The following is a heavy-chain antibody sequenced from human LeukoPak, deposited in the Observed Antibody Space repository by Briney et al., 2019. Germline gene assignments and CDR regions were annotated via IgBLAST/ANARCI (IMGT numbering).Heavy chain of an antibody. D-gene: IGHD5-24*01. CDR2: IKEDGSDK. J-gene: IGHJ4*02. Sequence: QPGGSLRLSCAASGFTFSNYWMSWVRQAPGKGLEWVANIKEDGSDKYYVDSVKGRFTISRDNAKNSQYLQMNSLRAEDTTVYFCARDTGYNTFGYWGQGTLVTVSS. CDR1: GFTFSNYW. V-gene: IGHV3-7*05. CDR3: ARDTGYNTFGY.